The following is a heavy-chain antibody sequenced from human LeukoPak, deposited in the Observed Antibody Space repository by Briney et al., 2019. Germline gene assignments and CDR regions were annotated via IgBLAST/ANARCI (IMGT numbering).Heavy chain of an antibody. CDR1: GGSIYTYY. CDR2: IYYSGNS. Sequence: SETLSLTCSVSGGSIYTYYWGWIRQPPGKGLEWIGYIYYSGNSDYNPSLRSRVTISVDTSKNQFSLKLSSVTAADTAVYYCARPGNSSYWYFDLWGRGTLVTGSS. J-gene: IGHJ2*01. V-gene: IGHV4-59*08. CDR3: ARPGNSSYWYFDL. D-gene: IGHD6-6*01.